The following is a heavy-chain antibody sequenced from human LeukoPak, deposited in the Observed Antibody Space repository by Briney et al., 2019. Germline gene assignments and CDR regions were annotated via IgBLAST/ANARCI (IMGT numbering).Heavy chain of an antibody. Sequence: XLSXAXXEFTFSNYGMHGVRQAPGKGLEWVAVIWYDGSNKYYADSVKGRFTISRDNSKNTLYLQMNSLRAEDTAVYYCASPLDSSGYYLGYWGQGTLVTVSS. D-gene: IGHD3-22*01. V-gene: IGHV3-33*01. J-gene: IGHJ4*02. CDR1: EFTFSNYG. CDR2: IWYDGSNK. CDR3: ASPLDSSGYYLGY.